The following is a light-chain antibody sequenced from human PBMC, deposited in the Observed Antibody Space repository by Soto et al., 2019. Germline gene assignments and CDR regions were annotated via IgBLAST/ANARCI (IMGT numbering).Light chain of an antibody. CDR1: QSVSSSY. J-gene: IGKJ2*01. V-gene: IGKV3-20*01. CDR3: QHYGSSLYT. Sequence: VLTHSPGTLSLSPGERATLSCRASQSVSSSYLAWYQQKPGQAPRLLIYGASSRATGIPDRFSGSGSGTDFTLTISRLEPEDFAVYYCQHYGSSLYTFGQGTK. CDR2: GAS.